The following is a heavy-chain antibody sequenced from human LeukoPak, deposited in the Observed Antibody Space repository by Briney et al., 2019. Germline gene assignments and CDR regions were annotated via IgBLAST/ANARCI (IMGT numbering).Heavy chain of an antibody. CDR2: IYYSGST. V-gene: IGHV4-39*01. D-gene: IGHD3-22*01. CDR3: ARYYYDSSGYCFDY. Sequence: SETLSLTCTVPGGSISSSSYYWGRIRQPPGKGLEWIGSIYYSGSTYYNPSLKSRVTISVDTSKNQFSLKLSSVTAADTAVYYCARYYYDSSGYCFDYWGQGTLVTVPS. CDR1: GGSISSSSYY. J-gene: IGHJ4*02.